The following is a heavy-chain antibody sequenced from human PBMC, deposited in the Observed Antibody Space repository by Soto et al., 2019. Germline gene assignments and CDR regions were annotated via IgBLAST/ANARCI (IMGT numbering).Heavy chain of an antibody. J-gene: IGHJ4*02. CDR2: IRSKANSYAT. CDR1: GFTFSGSA. V-gene: IGHV3-73*01. Sequence: GGSLRLSCAASGFTFSGSAMHWVRQASGKGLEWVGRIRSKANSYATAYAASVKGRFTISRDDSKNTAYLQMNSLKTEDTAVYYCTSNPEYYYDRLEGGTGYWGQGTLVTVSS. D-gene: IGHD3-22*01. CDR3: TSNPEYYYDRLEGGTGY.